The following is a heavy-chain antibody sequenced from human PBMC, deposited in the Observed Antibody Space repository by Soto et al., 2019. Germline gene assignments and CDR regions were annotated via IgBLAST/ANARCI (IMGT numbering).Heavy chain of an antibody. V-gene: IGHV1-69*01. CDR2: IIPLFGTT. CDR1: GGTFRAYA. D-gene: IGHD3-16*02. Sequence: QVQLVQSGAEVKKPGSSVKVYCKASGGTFRAYAISWVRQAPGQGLEWMGGIIPLFGTTNYAQKFQSRVTITADESTSTANMELNSLKSEDTAVYYCASNNRASYHFDYWGQGTLLTVSS. J-gene: IGHJ4*02. CDR3: ASNNRASYHFDY.